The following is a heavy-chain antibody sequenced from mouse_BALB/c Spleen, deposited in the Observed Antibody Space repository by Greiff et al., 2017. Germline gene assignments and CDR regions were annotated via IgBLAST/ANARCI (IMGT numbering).Heavy chain of an antibody. CDR1: GYSITSGYS. V-gene: IGHV3-1*02. J-gene: IGHJ4*01. Sequence: EVKLMESGPDLVKPSQSLSLTCTVTGYSITSGYSWHWIRQFPGNKLEWMGYIHYSGSTNYNPSLKSRISITRDTSKNQFFLQLHSVTTEDTATYYGARSDTTARYDYAMDYWGQGTSVTVSS. CDR2: IHYSGST. D-gene: IGHD1-2*01. CDR3: ARSDTTARYDYAMDY.